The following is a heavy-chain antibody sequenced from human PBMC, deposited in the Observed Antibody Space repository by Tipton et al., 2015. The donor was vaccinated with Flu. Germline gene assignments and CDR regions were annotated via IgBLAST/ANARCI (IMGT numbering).Heavy chain of an antibody. D-gene: IGHD1-26*01. CDR1: GDSINSYY. V-gene: IGHV4-59*01. CDR3: AREVEGAARSLDV. Sequence: TLSLTCSVSGDSINSYYWSWIRRPPGKELEWIGFIYYTGSTNYNPSLKSQFTISVDTSKNQFSLKLSSVTAADTAVYYCAREVEGAARSLDVWGKGTTVTVSS. J-gene: IGHJ6*04. CDR2: IYYTGST.